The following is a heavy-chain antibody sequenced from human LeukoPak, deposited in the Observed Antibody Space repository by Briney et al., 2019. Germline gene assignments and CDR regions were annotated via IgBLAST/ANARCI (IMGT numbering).Heavy chain of an antibody. D-gene: IGHD3-3*01. CDR2: INPSGGST. CDR3: ARVRRPTYYDFWAPGGYGDFDY. Sequence: GASVKVSCKASRYTFTSYYMHWVRQAPGQGLEWMGIINPSGGSTSYAQKFQGRVTMTRDTSTSTVYMELSSLRSEDTAVYYCARVRRPTYYDFWAPGGYGDFDYWGQGTLVTVSS. CDR1: RYTFTSYY. J-gene: IGHJ4*02. V-gene: IGHV1-46*01.